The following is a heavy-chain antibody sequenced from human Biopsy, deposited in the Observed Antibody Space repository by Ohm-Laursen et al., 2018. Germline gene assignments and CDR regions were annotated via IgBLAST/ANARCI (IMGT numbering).Heavy chain of an antibody. CDR3: ARGEYYAYWSGARKLNYFDY. Sequence: PSDTLSLTCAVSGGSFSGTYWSWIRQTPGKGLEWIGEINHSGGTKYNPSFESRVTISVDTSKNQFSLNLFSVTAADAARYFCARGEYYAYWSGARKLNYFDYWGQGTLVIVSS. CDR2: INHSGGT. J-gene: IGHJ4*02. D-gene: IGHD3-3*01. V-gene: IGHV4-34*01. CDR1: GGSFSGTY.